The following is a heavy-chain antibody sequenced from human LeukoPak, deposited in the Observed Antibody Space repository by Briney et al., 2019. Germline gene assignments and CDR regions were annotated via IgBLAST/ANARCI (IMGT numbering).Heavy chain of an antibody. CDR3: AGRGYSYGPTFDY. J-gene: IGHJ4*02. Sequence: PSETLSLTCTVSGGSISSSSYYCGWIRQPPGKRLEWIGSIYYSGSTYYNPSLKSRVTISVDTSKNQFSLKLSSVTAADTAVYYCAGRGYSYGPTFDYWGQGTLVTVSS. CDR2: IYYSGST. V-gene: IGHV4-39*01. D-gene: IGHD5-18*01. CDR1: GGSISSSSYY.